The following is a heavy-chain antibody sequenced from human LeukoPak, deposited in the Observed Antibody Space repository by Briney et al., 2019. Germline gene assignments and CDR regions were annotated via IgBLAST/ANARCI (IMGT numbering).Heavy chain of an antibody. Sequence: GASVKVSCKASGYTFTSYGISWVRQAPGQGLEWMGWVSAYNGNTNYAQKLQGRVTMTTDTSTSTAYMELRSLRSDDKAVYYCARDWLGYCSSTSCPGFDPWGQGTLVTVSS. J-gene: IGHJ5*02. CDR2: VSAYNGNT. V-gene: IGHV1-18*01. D-gene: IGHD2-2*01. CDR1: GYTFTSYG. CDR3: ARDWLGYCSSTSCPGFDP.